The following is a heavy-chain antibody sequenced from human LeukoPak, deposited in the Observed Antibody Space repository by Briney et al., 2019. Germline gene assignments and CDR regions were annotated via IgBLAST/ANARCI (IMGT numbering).Heavy chain of an antibody. D-gene: IGHD3-3*01. V-gene: IGHV3-30*03. CDR1: GITFSRHG. CDR2: IADDGGVK. J-gene: IGHJ4*02. CDR3: AREATWGEWYFDH. Sequence: GGSLRLSCVASGITFSRHGMDWVREAPGKGLEWVAVIADDGGVKQYADSVKGRFTVSRDNSKSTLYLQMNGLSVEDTAIYYCAREATWGEWYFDHWGQGTPVTVSS.